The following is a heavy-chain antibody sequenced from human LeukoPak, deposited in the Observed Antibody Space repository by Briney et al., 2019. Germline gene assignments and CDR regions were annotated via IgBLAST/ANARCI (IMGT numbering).Heavy chain of an antibody. CDR3: ARDTRLGYCRSTSCYASWFDP. J-gene: IGHJ5*02. CDR2: ISGSGDNT. D-gene: IGHD2-2*01. Sequence: GGSLRLSCAASGFTFSSYAMSWVRQAPGKGLEWVSTISGSGDNTYYADSVKGRFTISRDNSKNTLYLQMNSLRTEDTALYYCARDTRLGYCRSTSCYASWFDPWGQGTLVTVSS. CDR1: GFTFSSYA. V-gene: IGHV3-23*01.